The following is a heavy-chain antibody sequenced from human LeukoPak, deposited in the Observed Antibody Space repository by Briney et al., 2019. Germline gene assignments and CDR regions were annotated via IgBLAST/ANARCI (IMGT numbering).Heavy chain of an antibody. CDR3: ARGHILAAGPYFFDY. Sequence: SETLSLTCTVSGGSISSSSYYWGWIRQPPGKGLEWIGSIYYSGSTYCNPSLKSRVTISVDTSKNQFSLKLSSVTAADTAVYYCARGHILAAGPYFFDYWGQGTLVTVSS. J-gene: IGHJ4*02. CDR2: IYYSGST. D-gene: IGHD5-12*01. V-gene: IGHV4-39*01. CDR1: GGSISSSSYY.